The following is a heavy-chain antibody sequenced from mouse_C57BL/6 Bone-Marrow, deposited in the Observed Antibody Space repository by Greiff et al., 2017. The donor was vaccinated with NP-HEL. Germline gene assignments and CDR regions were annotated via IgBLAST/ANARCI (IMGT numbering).Heavy chain of an antibody. D-gene: IGHD1-1*01. CDR1: GYAFTNYL. J-gene: IGHJ3*01. Sequence: QVHVKQSGAELVRPGTSVKVSCKASGYAFTNYLIEWVKQRPGQGLEWIGVINPGSGGTNYNEKFKGKATLTADKSSSTAYMQLSSLTSEDSAVYFCARYYYGSSYGFAYWGQGTLVTVSA. CDR3: ARYYYGSSYGFAY. CDR2: INPGSGGT. V-gene: IGHV1-54*01.